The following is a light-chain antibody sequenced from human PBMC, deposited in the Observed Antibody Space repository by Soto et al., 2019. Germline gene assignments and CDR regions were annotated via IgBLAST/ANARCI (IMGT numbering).Light chain of an antibody. CDR1: SSDVGSYSR. CDR2: EVS. Sequence: QSALTQPPSVSGSPGQSVTISCTGTSSDVGSYSRVSWYQQPPGTAPKLMIYEVSNRPSGVPDRFSGYKSGNTASLTISGLQPEDEDDYYCSSYTSSNTYVFGTGTKLTVL. CDR3: SSYTSSNTYV. J-gene: IGLJ1*01. V-gene: IGLV2-18*02.